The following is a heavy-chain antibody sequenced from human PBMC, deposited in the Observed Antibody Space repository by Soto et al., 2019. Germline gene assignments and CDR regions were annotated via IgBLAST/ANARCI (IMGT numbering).Heavy chain of an antibody. V-gene: IGHV3-7*03. J-gene: IGHJ6*02. Sequence: GGSLRLSCAASGFTFSNSWMSWVRQAPGKGLEWVANIKEDGSEKDYVDPVKGRFTITRDNAKNSLYLQMNNLRAEDTAVYFCTRKRFGMDVWGQGSTVTVSS. CDR3: TRKRFGMDV. CDR1: GFTFSNSW. CDR2: IKEDGSEK.